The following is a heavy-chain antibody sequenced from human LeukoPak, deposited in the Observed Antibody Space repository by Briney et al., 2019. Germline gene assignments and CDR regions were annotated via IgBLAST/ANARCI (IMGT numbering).Heavy chain of an antibody. J-gene: IGHJ4*02. Sequence: PSETLSLTCTVSGGSISSSSYYWGWIRQPPGKGLEWIGSIYYSGSTYYNPSLKSRVTISVDTSKNQFSLKLSSVTAADTAVYYCARGGTDYYGSGSYWFDYWGQGTLVTVSS. V-gene: IGHV4-39*07. CDR3: ARGGTDYYGSGSYWFDY. D-gene: IGHD3-10*01. CDR2: IYYSGST. CDR1: GGSISSSSYY.